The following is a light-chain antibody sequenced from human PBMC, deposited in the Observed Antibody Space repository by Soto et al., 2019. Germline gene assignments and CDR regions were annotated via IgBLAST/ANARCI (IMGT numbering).Light chain of an antibody. CDR1: NIGTIG. V-gene: IGLV3-21*04. J-gene: IGLJ2*01. CDR3: QVRDSSSDHVL. CDR2: YDN. Sequence: SYELTQPPSVSVAPGQTATITCGGNNIGTIGVHWYQQKPGQAPVLVIYYDNDRPSGIPERFSGSNSGNTATLTISGVEAGDEADYFCQVRDSSSDHVLFGGGTKVTVL.